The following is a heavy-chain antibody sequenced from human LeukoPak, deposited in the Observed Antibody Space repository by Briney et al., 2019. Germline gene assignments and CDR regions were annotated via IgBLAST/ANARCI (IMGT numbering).Heavy chain of an antibody. CDR3: ARASYSYDYVWGGYRYKYVY. CDR1: GGSISSSSYY. J-gene: IGHJ4*02. CDR2: IYYSGST. D-gene: IGHD3-16*02. V-gene: IGHV4-39*07. Sequence: KTSETLSLTCTVSGGSISSSSYYWGWIRQPPGKGLEWIGSIYYSGSTYYNPSLKSRVTISVDTSKNQFSLKLSSVTAADTAVYYCARASYSYDYVWGGYRYKYVYWGQGTLVTVSS.